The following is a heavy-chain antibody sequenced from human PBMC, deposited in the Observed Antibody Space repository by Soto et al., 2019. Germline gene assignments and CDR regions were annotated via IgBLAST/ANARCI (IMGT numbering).Heavy chain of an antibody. D-gene: IGHD5-12*01. J-gene: IGHJ4*02. CDR1: GGTFSTST. Sequence: QVQLEQSGTEVKKPGSSVKVSCKASGGTFSTSTFTWVRQAPGQGLEWMGRIIPIFGTGDYAPKFQGRVLIPADKSTRTVYMELSGLKAEDTAVFFCVRDAPIGSVFSGYDAIDSWGQGTLVTVSS. CDR2: IIPIFGTG. V-gene: IGHV1-69*08. CDR3: VRDAPIGSVFSGYDAIDS.